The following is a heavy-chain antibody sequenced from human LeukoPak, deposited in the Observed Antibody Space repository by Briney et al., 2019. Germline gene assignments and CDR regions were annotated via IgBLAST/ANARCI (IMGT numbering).Heavy chain of an antibody. D-gene: IGHD5-24*01. CDR2: VYYSGST. CDR1: SGSITTYY. J-gene: IGHJ4*02. V-gene: IGHV4-59*01. Sequence: SETLSLTCSISSGSITTYYWSWIRQPPGKGLEWIGYVYYSGSTTYNPSLQSRVTMSADTSKHQFSLKLSSVTAADTAVYYCAGSDGYNSFDFWGQGTLVTVSS. CDR3: AGSDGYNSFDF.